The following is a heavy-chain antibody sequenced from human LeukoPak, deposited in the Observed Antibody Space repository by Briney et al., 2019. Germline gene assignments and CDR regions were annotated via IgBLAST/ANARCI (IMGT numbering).Heavy chain of an antibody. V-gene: IGHV1-18*01. CDR3: ARDIRPYYDFWSGYEYFQH. Sequence: ASVKVSCKASGYTFISYGISWVRQAPGQGLEGMGWISAYNGNTNYAQKLQGRVTMTRDTSTSTAYMELRSLRSDDTAVYYCARDIRPYYDFWSGYEYFQHWGQGTLVTVSS. D-gene: IGHD3-3*01. CDR1: GYTFISYG. CDR2: ISAYNGNT. J-gene: IGHJ1*01.